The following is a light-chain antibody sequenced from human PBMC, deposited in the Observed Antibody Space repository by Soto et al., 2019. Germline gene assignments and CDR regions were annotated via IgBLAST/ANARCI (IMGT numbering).Light chain of an antibody. J-gene: IGKJ5*01. V-gene: IGKV1-13*02. CDR1: QDVGNR. Sequence: AIQLTQSPSSLSASVGDRVIITCRASQDVGNRLNWYHQTPGKPPKLLVSNVSNLEGGVPSRSSGSGFGTEFTLTISSLQPEDFGTYHCQQFMSYPLTFGQGTRLDIK. CDR2: NVS. CDR3: QQFMSYPLT.